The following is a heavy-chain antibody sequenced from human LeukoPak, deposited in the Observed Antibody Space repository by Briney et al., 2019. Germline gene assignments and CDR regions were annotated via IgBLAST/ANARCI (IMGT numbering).Heavy chain of an antibody. CDR2: IYPRDGST. CDR3: ARDLEGFDY. Sequence: GASVTVSCKASGYTFTSNYIHWVRQAPGQGLEWMGMIYPRDGSTSYAQKFQGRVTVTRDTSTSTVHMELSGLRSEDTAVYYCARDLEGFDYWGQGTLVTVSS. CDR1: GYTFTSNY. V-gene: IGHV1-46*01. J-gene: IGHJ4*02.